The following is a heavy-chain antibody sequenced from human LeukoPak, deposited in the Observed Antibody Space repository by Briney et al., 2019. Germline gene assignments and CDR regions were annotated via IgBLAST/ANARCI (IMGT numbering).Heavy chain of an antibody. D-gene: IGHD6-19*01. Sequence: SETLSLTCTVSGGSISSYYWSWIRQPPGKGLEWIGYIYYSGSTNYNPSLKSRVTISVDTSKNQFSLKLSSVTAADTAVYYCARDGRRSSSGRYAARGWFDPWGQGTLVTVSS. V-gene: IGHV4-59*01. CDR1: GGSISSYY. CDR3: ARDGRRSSSGRYAARGWFDP. J-gene: IGHJ5*02. CDR2: IYYSGST.